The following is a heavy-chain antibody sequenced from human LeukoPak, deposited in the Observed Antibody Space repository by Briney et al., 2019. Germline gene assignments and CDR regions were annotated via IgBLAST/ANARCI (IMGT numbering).Heavy chain of an antibody. Sequence: GGSLRLSCAASGFTFSDYYMSWIRQAPGKGLEWVSYISSGGSTIDYADSVKGRSTISRDNAKNSLYLQMNSLRAEDTAVYYCARAGVGCSGGSCYNWFDPWGQGTLVTVSS. V-gene: IGHV3-11*01. D-gene: IGHD2-15*01. CDR3: ARAGVGCSGGSCYNWFDP. J-gene: IGHJ5*02. CDR1: GFTFSDYY. CDR2: ISSGGSTI.